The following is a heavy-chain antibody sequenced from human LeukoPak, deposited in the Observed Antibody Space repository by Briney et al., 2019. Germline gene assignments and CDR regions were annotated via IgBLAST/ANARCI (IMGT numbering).Heavy chain of an antibody. CDR1: GGSISSGGYY. CDR2: INHGGST. J-gene: IGHJ4*02. D-gene: IGHD2-15*01. Sequence: SETLSLTCTVSGGSISSGGYYWSWIRQPPGKGLEWIGEINHGGSTNYNPSLKSRVTISVDTSKNQFSLKLSSVTAADTAVYYCARSGQLLLFDYWGQGTLVTVSS. CDR3: ARSGQLLLFDY. V-gene: IGHV4-39*07.